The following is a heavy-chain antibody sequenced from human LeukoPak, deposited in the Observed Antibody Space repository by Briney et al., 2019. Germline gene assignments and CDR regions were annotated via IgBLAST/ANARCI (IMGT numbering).Heavy chain of an antibody. V-gene: IGHV3-66*01. CDR2: IYSGGST. CDR1: GFTVSSNY. J-gene: IGHJ3*02. Sequence: PGGSLRLSCAASGFTVSSNYMSWVRQAPGKGLEWVSVIYSGGSTYYADSVKGRFTISRDNSKNTLYLQMNSLRAEDTAVYYCARDDSGDRGAFDIWGQGTMVTVSS. CDR3: ARDDSGDRGAFDI. D-gene: IGHD7-27*01.